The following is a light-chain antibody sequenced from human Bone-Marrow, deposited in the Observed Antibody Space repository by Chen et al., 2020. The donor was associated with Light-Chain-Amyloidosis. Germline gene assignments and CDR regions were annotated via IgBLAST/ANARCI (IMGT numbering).Light chain of an antibody. Sequence: QSALTQPASMPRSPEPSTPISFTGTSSDVGGYNYVSWYQQHPGKAPKLMIYDVSNRPSGVSNRFSGSKSGNTASLTISGLQAEDEADYYCSSYTSSSTRVFGGGTKLTVL. V-gene: IGLV2-14*01. CDR2: DVS. CDR1: SSDVGGYNY. CDR3: SSYTSSSTRV. J-gene: IGLJ3*02.